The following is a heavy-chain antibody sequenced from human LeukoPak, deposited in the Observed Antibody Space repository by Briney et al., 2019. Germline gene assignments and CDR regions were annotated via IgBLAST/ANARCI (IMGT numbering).Heavy chain of an antibody. V-gene: IGHV4-34*01. D-gene: IGHD6-19*01. CDR3: ARGLWIAVAGRNGYNNGYYFDY. CDR2: INHSGST. CDR1: GGSFSGYY. Sequence: SETLSLTCAVYGGSFSGYYWSWIRQPPGKGLEWIGEINHSGSTNYNPTIKSRVTISVDTSKNQFSLKLSSVTAADTAVYYCARGLWIAVAGRNGYNNGYYFDYWGQGTLVTVSS. J-gene: IGHJ4*02.